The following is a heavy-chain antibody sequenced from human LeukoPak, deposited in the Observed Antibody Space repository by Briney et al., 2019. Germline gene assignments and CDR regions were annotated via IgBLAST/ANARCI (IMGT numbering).Heavy chain of an antibody. CDR3: TTAPPSGYFDY. Sequence: GGSLRLSCAASGFIFSDYYMSWIRQAPGKGLEWVGRIKSKTDGGTTDYAAPVKGRFTISRDDSKNTLYLQMNSLKTEDTAVYYCTTAPPSGYFDYWGQGTLVTVSS. CDR2: IKSKTDGGTT. V-gene: IGHV3-15*01. D-gene: IGHD6-25*01. CDR1: GFIFSDYY. J-gene: IGHJ4*02.